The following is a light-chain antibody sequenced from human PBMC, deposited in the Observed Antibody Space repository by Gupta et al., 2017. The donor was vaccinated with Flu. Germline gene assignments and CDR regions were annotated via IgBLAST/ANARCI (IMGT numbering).Light chain of an antibody. J-gene: IGKJ3*01. V-gene: IGKV1-39*01. CDR3: RQSYDDPS. CDR1: QNIVDY. CDR2: SAS. Sequence: DIQMAQSPSSLSASVGDRVTITCRASQNIVDYLNWYQHKPWRAPKLLILSASRLQVGVPSRFSGSGFGTDFTLTITGLQPEDFATYYWRQSYDDPSFGPGTKVEI.